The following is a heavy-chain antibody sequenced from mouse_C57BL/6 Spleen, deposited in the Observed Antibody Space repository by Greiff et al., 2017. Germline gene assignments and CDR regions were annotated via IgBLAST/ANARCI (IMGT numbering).Heavy chain of an antibody. Sequence: QVQLQQPGAELVKPGASVKLSCKASGYTFTSYWMHWVKQRPGQGLEWIGMIHPNSGSTNYNEKVKSKATLTVDKSSSTAYMQRSSLTSEDSAVYYCASNYLYYFDYWGQGTTLTVSS. J-gene: IGHJ2*01. D-gene: IGHD2-1*01. CDR3: ASNYLYYFDY. V-gene: IGHV1-64*01. CDR2: IHPNSGST. CDR1: GYTFTSYW.